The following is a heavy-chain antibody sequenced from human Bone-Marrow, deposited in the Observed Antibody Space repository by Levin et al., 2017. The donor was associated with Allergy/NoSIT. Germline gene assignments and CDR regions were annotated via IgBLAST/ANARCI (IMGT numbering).Heavy chain of an antibody. D-gene: IGHD6-19*01. J-gene: IGHJ4*02. CDR3: ARGEEQWLLDY. V-gene: IGHV1-46*03. CDR2: INPSGGST. CDR1: GYTFTSYY. Sequence: GESLKISCKASGYTFTSYYMHWVRQAPGQGLEWMGIINPSGGSTSYAQKFQGRVTMTRDTSTSTVYMELSSLRSEDTAVYYCARGEEQWLLDYWGQGTLVTVSS.